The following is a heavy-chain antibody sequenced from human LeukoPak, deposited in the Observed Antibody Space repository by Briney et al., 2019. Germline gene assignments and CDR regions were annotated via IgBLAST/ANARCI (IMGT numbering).Heavy chain of an antibody. V-gene: IGHV3-15*01. Sequence: PGGSLRLSCAASGFTFSNAYMSWVRQAPGKGLEWVGRIKTETDGGTTDFAALVKGRFTISRDDSKNTLYLQMNSLKTEDTAVYYCTTYASSWAWFDPWGQGTLVTVSS. CDR2: IKTETDGGTT. J-gene: IGHJ5*02. CDR1: GFTFSNAY. D-gene: IGHD6-13*01. CDR3: TTYASSWAWFDP.